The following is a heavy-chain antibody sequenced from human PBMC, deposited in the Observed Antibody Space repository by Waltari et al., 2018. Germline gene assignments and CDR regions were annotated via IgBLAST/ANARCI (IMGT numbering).Heavy chain of an antibody. CDR3: ARDYCDRTNCHGMDV. J-gene: IGHJ6*02. CDR2: ISYNERNI. CDR1: EFTFSSSA. V-gene: IGHV3-30*04. D-gene: IGHD3-22*01. Sequence: QVHLVESGGGVVQPGRSLRLSCAASEFTFSSSAMHWVRQAPGKWLEWVAVISYNERNIYYVDSVKGRFIISRDNSNKMLYLQMNNLRTEDTAVYYCARDYCDRTNCHGMDVWGQGTTVIVSS.